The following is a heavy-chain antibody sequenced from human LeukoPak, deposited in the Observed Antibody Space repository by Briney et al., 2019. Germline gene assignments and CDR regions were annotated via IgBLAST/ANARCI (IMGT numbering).Heavy chain of an antibody. CDR1: GFTFSRYN. Sequence: GGSLRLSCAASGFTFSRYNMNWVRQAPGKGLEWVSYISSSDGTIYYADSVKGRFTFSSDNAKNSLYLQMNSLRAEDTAVYYCAELGITMIGGVWGKGTTVTISS. CDR2: ISSSDGTI. D-gene: IGHD3-10*02. V-gene: IGHV3-48*04. CDR3: AELGITMIGGV. J-gene: IGHJ6*04.